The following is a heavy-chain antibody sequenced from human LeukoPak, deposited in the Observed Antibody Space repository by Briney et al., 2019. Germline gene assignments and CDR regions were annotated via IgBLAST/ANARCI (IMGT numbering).Heavy chain of an antibody. D-gene: IGHD6-25*01. CDR1: GGSISSYY. J-gene: IGHJ3*02. CDR2: IYTSGST. CDR3: AREERLPLSSYPRWPAFDI. Sequence: PSETLSLTCIVPGGSISSYYWSWIRQPAGKGLEWIGRIYTSGSTNYNPSLKSRVTMSVDTSKNQFSLKLSSVTAADTAVYYCAREERLPLSSYPRWPAFDIWGQGTMVTVSS. V-gene: IGHV4-4*07.